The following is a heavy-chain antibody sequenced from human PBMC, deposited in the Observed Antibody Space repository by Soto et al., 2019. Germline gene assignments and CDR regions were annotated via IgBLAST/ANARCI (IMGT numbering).Heavy chain of an antibody. CDR1: GYTFTSYY. CDR2: INPSGGST. Sequence: ASVKVSCKASGYTFTSYYMHWVRQAPGQGLEWMGIINPSGGSTSYAQKFQGRVTMTRDTSTSTVYMELSSLRSEDTAVYYCARARDIVVVPAASYGMDVWGQGTTVTVSS. J-gene: IGHJ6*02. V-gene: IGHV1-46*01. D-gene: IGHD2-2*01. CDR3: ARARDIVVVPAASYGMDV.